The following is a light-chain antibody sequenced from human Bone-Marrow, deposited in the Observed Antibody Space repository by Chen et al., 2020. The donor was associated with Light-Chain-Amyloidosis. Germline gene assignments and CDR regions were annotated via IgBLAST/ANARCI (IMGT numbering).Light chain of an antibody. CDR3: QSADSSGTYEVI. Sequence: SSALTQPHQVPVSPGQTARFTCSGDDLPTKYAYWYQQKPGQAPVLVIHRDTERPSGISERFSGSSSGTTATLTISGVQAEDEADYHCQSADSSGTYEVIFGGGTKLTVL. J-gene: IGLJ2*01. CDR2: RDT. V-gene: IGLV3-25*03. CDR1: DLPTKY.